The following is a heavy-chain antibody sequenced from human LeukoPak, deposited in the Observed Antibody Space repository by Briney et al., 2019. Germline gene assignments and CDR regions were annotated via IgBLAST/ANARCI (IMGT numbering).Heavy chain of an antibody. V-gene: IGHV3-30*02. D-gene: IGHD2-15*01. CDR1: GFTFSGYG. CDR3: ARRPEDCSGNSCYTAPDY. CDR2: IRYDGSNK. Sequence: GGSLRLSCAASGFTFSGYGMHWVRQAAGKGLEWVAFIRYDGSNKYYADSVKGRFTISRDNSKNTLYLQMDSLRPEDTAVYYCARRPEDCSGNSCYTAPDYWGQGTLVTVSS. J-gene: IGHJ4*02.